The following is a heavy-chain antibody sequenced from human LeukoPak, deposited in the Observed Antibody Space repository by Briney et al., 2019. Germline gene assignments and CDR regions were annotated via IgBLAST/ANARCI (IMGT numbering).Heavy chain of an antibody. Sequence: GGSLRLSCAASGFTFSSYSMNWVRQAPGKGLEWVSSISSSSSYIYYADSVKGRFTISRDNAKNSLYLQMNSLRAKDTAVYYCARRYNWNFHYYGMDVWGQGTTVTVSS. CDR3: ARRYNWNFHYYGMDV. J-gene: IGHJ6*02. V-gene: IGHV3-21*01. D-gene: IGHD1-7*01. CDR2: ISSSSSYI. CDR1: GFTFSSYS.